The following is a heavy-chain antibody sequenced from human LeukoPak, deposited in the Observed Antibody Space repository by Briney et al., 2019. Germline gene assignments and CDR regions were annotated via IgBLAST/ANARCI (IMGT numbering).Heavy chain of an antibody. CDR3: AKDRRFLEWLTSPLDY. V-gene: IGHV3-30*18. Sequence: GGSLRLSCAASGFTFSGYGMHWVRQAPGKGLEWVAVISYDGSNKYYADSVKGRFTISRDNSKNTLYLQMNSLRAEDTAVYYCAKDRRFLEWLTSPLDYWGQGTLVTVSS. J-gene: IGHJ4*02. CDR2: ISYDGSNK. CDR1: GFTFSGYG. D-gene: IGHD3-3*01.